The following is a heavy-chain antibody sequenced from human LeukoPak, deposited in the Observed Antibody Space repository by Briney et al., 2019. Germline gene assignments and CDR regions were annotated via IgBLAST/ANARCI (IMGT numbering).Heavy chain of an antibody. CDR3: ARHRGSGWYPYFDY. CDR2: IYNRGSP. D-gene: IGHD6-19*01. V-gene: IGHV4-4*07. CDR1: GGSISSYY. J-gene: IGHJ4*02. Sequence: PSETLSLTCTVSGGSISSYYGGWVRQPGGKGLGWIGRIYNRGSPKYSPSLKSRVTMSVDTSKNQFSLKLSSVTAADTAVYYCARHRGSGWYPYFDYWGQGTLVTVSS.